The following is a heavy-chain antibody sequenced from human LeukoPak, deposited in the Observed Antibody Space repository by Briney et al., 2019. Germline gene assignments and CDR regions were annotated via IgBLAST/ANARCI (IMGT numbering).Heavy chain of an antibody. CDR1: GGSISSSSYY. J-gene: IGHJ6*02. D-gene: IGHD3-9*01. V-gene: IGHV4-39*07. CDR3: ARGSWLLRYFDPGDGMDV. Sequence: SETLSLTCTVSGGSISSSSYYWGWIRQPPGKGLEWIGSIYYSGSTYYNPSLKSRVTISVDTSKNQFSLKLSSVTAADTAVYYCARGSWLLRYFDPGDGMDVWGQGTTVTVSS. CDR2: IYYSGST.